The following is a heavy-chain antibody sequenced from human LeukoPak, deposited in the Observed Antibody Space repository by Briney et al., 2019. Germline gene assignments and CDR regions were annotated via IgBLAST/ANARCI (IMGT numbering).Heavy chain of an antibody. CDR1: GGSINNSSYH. J-gene: IGHJ4*02. D-gene: IGHD1-26*01. Sequence: SETLSLTCTVTGGSINNSSYHWGWIRQPPGKGLEWIGSIYYSGITYYNPSLKSRVTISVDTSKNQLSLKLSSVTATDTAVYYCARLSSGNPADYWGQGTLVTVSS. CDR3: ARLSSGNPADY. CDR2: IYYSGIT. V-gene: IGHV4-39*01.